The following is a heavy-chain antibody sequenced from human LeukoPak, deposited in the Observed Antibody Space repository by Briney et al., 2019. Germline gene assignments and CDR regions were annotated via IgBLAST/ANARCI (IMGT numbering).Heavy chain of an antibody. CDR2: IIPILGIA. Sequence: SVKVCCKASGGTFSSYAISWVRQAPGQGLEWMGRIIPILGIANYAQKFQGRVTITADKSTSTAYMELSSLRSEDTAVYYCARGNIQLSTPFDYWGQGTLVTVSS. CDR3: ARGNIQLSTPFDY. V-gene: IGHV1-69*04. CDR1: GGTFSSYA. D-gene: IGHD5-18*01. J-gene: IGHJ4*02.